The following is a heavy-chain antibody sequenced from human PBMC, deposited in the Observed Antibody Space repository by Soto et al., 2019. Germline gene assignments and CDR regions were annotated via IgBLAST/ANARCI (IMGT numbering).Heavy chain of an antibody. V-gene: IGHV3-74*01. J-gene: IGHJ4*02. CDR1: GFTFSSYW. CDR2: INSDGSST. D-gene: IGHD6-13*01. CDR3: NALYSSSWYSFDY. Sequence: GGSLRLSCAASGFTFSSYWMHWVRQAPGKGLVWVSRINSDGSSTSYADSVKGRFTISRDNAKNTLYLQMNSLRAEDTAVYYCNALYSSSWYSFDYWGQGTLVTVSS.